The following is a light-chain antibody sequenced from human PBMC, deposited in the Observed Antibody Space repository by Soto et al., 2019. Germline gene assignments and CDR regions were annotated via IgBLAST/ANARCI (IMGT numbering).Light chain of an antibody. V-gene: IGKV1-17*01. CDR1: QGIRND. CDR2: AAS. J-gene: IGKJ5*01. Sequence: DIQMTQSPSSLSASVGDRVTITCRASQGIRNDLAWYQQKPGKAPKRLIYAASSLQSGVPSRFSVSGSGTEFTLTISSLQPEDFATYYCLQHNNYPPLTFGQGTRLEIK. CDR3: LQHNNYPPLT.